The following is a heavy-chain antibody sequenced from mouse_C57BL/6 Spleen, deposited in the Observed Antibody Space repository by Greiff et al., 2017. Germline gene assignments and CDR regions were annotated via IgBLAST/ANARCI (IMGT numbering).Heavy chain of an antibody. D-gene: IGHD1-1*01. CDR1: GYTFTSYW. CDR2: IDPSDSYT. J-gene: IGHJ1*03. Sequence: QVQLQQPGAELVRPGTSVKLSCKASGYTFTSYWMHWVKQRPGQGLEWIGVIDPSDSYTNYNQKFKGKATLTVDTSSSTAYMQLSSLTSEDSAVYYCARGVYYYGRSVPWYFDVWGTGTTVTVSS. V-gene: IGHV1-59*01. CDR3: ARGVYYYGRSVPWYFDV.